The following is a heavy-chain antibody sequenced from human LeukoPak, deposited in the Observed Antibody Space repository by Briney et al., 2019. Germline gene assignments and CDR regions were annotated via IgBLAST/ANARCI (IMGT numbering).Heavy chain of an antibody. D-gene: IGHD3-10*01. CDR2: ISSSSRYI. Sequence: PAGSLTLSCAASGFTFSSYAMNWVRQAPGKELQWVSSISSSSRYIYYEHSLKGRITISRDNSKNPLYVQINILNADDTAVYYCAKESMWFGESNPFDYWGQGTLVTVSS. CDR3: AKESMWFGESNPFDY. J-gene: IGHJ4*02. V-gene: IGHV3-21*01. CDR1: GFTFSSYA.